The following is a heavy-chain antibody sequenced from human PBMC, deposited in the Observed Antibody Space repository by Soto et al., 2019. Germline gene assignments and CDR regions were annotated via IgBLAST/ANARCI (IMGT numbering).Heavy chain of an antibody. CDR3: AREGSYNAFDI. V-gene: IGHV3-33*01. J-gene: IGHJ3*02. CDR2: IWYDGSNK. CDR1: GFTFSSYG. Sequence: QVQLVESGGGVVQPGRSLRLSCAASGFTFSSYGMHWVRQAPGKGLEWVAVIWYDGSNKYYADSVKGRFTISRDNSKNTLYLQMNSLRAEDTAVYYCAREGSYNAFDIWGQGTMVTVSS. D-gene: IGHD2-2*02.